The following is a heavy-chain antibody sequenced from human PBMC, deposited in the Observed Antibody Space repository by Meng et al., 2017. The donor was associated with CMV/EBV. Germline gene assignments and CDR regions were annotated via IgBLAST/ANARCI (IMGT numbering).Heavy chain of an antibody. CDR2: IYYSGST. Sequence: SETLSLTCTVSGGSISSHYWSWIRQPPGKGLEWIGYIYYSGSTNYNPSLKSRVTISVDTSKNQFSLKLSSVTAADTAVYYCARDMDSYGFGSWGQGTLVTVSS. CDR1: GGSISSHY. D-gene: IGHD5-18*01. V-gene: IGHV4-59*11. J-gene: IGHJ5*02. CDR3: ARDMDSYGFGS.